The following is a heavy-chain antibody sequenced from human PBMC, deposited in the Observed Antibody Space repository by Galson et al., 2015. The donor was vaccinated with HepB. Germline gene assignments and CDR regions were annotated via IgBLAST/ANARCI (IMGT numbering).Heavy chain of an antibody. J-gene: IGHJ4*01. CDR3: VRRRSQLLNVDTDY. Sequence: QSGAEVKMPGEFLKISCKTSGYNFNRYWIAWVRQMPGKGLEWMGIIYPTDADTRYSPSFQGQVSISADKSTAPAYLQWSSLKASDTAIYFCVRRRSQLLNVDTDYWGQGTLVTVSS. V-gene: IGHV5-51*01. CDR1: GYNFNRYW. D-gene: IGHD2-2*01. CDR2: IYPTDADT.